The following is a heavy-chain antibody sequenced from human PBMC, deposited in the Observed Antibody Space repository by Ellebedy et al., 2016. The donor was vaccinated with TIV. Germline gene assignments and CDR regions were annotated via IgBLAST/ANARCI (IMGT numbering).Heavy chain of an antibody. D-gene: IGHD3-22*01. CDR2: MNPNSGNT. Sequence: ASVKVSCKASGYTFTSYDINWVRQATGQGLEWMGWMNPNSGNTGYAQKFQGRVTMTRNTSISTAYMELSYLRSEDTAVYYCARRRAGSSGSHDAFDIWGQGTMVTVSS. CDR1: GYTFTSYD. CDR3: ARRRAGSSGSHDAFDI. V-gene: IGHV1-8*01. J-gene: IGHJ3*02.